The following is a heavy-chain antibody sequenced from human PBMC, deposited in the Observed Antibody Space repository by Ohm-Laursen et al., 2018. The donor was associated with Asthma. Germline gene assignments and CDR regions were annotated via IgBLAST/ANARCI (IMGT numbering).Heavy chain of an antibody. CDR1: GGTFSKYA. CDR3: ATYGQHIPPWFDP. CDR2: IIPLFDIV. J-gene: IGHJ5*02. D-gene: IGHD3-10*01. V-gene: IGHV1-69*10. Sequence: GASVKVSCKASGGTFSKYAVGWVRQAPGQGLEWMGGIIPLFDIVNYAQKFQGRVTITADKSTSTAYMELRSLRSEDTAVYYCATYGQHIPPWFDPWGQGTLVTVSS.